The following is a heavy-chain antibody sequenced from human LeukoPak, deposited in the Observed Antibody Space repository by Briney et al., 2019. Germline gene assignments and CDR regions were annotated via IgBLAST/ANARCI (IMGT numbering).Heavy chain of an antibody. J-gene: IGHJ5*02. CDR1: GGSISTYY. CDR2: IYSNGNT. V-gene: IGHV4-4*07. Sequence: PPETLSLTCTVSGGSISTYYWSWIRQPAGKGLEWIGRIYSNGNTNYKPSLTSQVTMSVDTSKNQFSLKLSSVTAADTAVYYGARVVFDYGDYGWFDPWGQGTLVTVSS. D-gene: IGHD4-17*01. CDR3: ARVVFDYGDYGWFDP.